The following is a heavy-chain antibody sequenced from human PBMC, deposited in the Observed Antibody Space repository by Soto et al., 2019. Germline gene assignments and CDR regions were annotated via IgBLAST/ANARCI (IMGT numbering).Heavy chain of an antibody. CDR1: GGTFSSYA. Sequence: QVQLVQSGAEVKKPGSSVKVSCKASGGTFSSYAISWVRQAPGQGLEWMGGISRIFGTANYAQKFQGRVTITADESTSTAYMELSSLRSEDTAVYYCAYSPYYYYGMDVWGQGTTVTVSS. V-gene: IGHV1-69*12. CDR3: AYSPYYYYGMDV. J-gene: IGHJ6*02. D-gene: IGHD2-15*01. CDR2: ISRIFGTA.